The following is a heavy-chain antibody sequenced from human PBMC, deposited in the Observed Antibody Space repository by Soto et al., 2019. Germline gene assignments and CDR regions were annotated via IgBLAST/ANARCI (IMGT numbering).Heavy chain of an antibody. CDR2: INPNSGGT. CDR3: ARGAVGERSGGSCDWFDP. D-gene: IGHD2-15*01. V-gene: IGHV1-2*04. CDR1: GYTFTGYY. J-gene: IGHJ5*02. Sequence: GASVKVSCKASGYTFTGYYMHWVRQAPGQGLEWMGWINPNSGGTNYAQKFQGWVTMTRDTSISTAYMELSRLRSDGTAVYYCARGAVGERSGGSCDWFDPWGQGTLVTVSS.